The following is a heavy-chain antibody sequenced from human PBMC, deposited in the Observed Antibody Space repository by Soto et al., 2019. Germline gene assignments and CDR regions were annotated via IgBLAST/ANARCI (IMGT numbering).Heavy chain of an antibody. CDR1: GDTFTDYY. D-gene: IGHD2-21*02. CDR3: ARGGHVVVVTAALDY. CDR2: VNPSGGHT. J-gene: IGHJ4*02. V-gene: IGHV1-46*01. Sequence: QVQLMQSGAEVKKPGASVKVSCKASGDTFTDYYIHWVRQAPGQGLEWMGTVNPSGGHTTYAQHCLGRVTMTRDTSTSTLYMELTSLTSDDTAIYYCARGGHVVVVTAALDYWGQGTLVTVSP.